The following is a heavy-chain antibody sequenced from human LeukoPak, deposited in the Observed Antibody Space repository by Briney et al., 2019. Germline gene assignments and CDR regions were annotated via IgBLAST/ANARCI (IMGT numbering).Heavy chain of an antibody. V-gene: IGHV3-7*01. CDR2: INDDGSDA. D-gene: IGHD4-17*01. J-gene: IGHJ3*01. CDR3: ARELTVTTDAFDV. CDR1: GFTFSSYW. Sequence: GGSLRLSCAASGFTFSSYWMTWVRQAPGKGLEWVANINDDGSDANYVDSVKGRFTVSRDNAKNSLYLQLNSLRAEDTAVYYCARELTVTTDAFDVWGQGTMVTVSS.